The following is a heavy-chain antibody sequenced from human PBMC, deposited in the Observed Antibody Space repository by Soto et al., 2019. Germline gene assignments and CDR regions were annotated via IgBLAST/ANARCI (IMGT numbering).Heavy chain of an antibody. V-gene: IGHV3-23*01. D-gene: IGHD3-22*01. CDR1: GFTFSSCD. Sequence: GGSLRLSCAASGFTFSSCDMSWVRQAPGKGLEWVSAISGSGGSTYYADSVKGRFTISRDNSKNTLYLQMNSLRAEDTAVYYCAGPAAFGSSGYYFDWGQGTLVTVSS. J-gene: IGHJ4*02. CDR3: AGPAAFGSSGYYFD. CDR2: ISGSGGST.